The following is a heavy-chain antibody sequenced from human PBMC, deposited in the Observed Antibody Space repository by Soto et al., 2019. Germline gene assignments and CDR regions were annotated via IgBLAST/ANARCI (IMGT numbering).Heavy chain of an antibody. D-gene: IGHD5-12*01. Sequence: QLQLQESGPGLVKPSETLSLTCTVSGGSISSSSYYWGWIRQPPGKGLEWIGSIYYSGSTYYNPSLRSRVTIPVDTSKNQFSLKLSSVPAADTAVYYCARQGGYDYDAFDIGGQGTMVTVSS. J-gene: IGHJ3*02. CDR2: IYYSGST. V-gene: IGHV4-39*01. CDR3: ARQGGYDYDAFDI. CDR1: GGSISSSSYY.